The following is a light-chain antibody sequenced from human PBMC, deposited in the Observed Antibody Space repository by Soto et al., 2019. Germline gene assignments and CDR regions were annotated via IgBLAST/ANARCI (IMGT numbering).Light chain of an antibody. CDR3: QQYITSPPMYT. CDR2: SAS. CDR1: QSVSSRY. J-gene: IGKJ2*01. Sequence: ETVLTQSPGTLSLSPGERATLSCRASQSVSSRYLAWYQQKPGQAPRLLIYSASNRATGIPDRFSGSGSGTEFTLPISRLEPEDFAVYYCQQYITSPPMYTFGQGTKLEIK. V-gene: IGKV3-20*01.